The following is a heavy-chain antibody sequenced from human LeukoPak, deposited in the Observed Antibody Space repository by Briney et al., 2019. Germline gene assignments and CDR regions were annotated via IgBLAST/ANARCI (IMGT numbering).Heavy chain of an antibody. V-gene: IGHV1-2*02. CDR1: GYTFTGYY. Sequence: ASVKASCKASGYTFTGYYMHWVRQAPGQGLEWMGWINPNSGGTNYAQKFQGRVTMTRDTSISTAYMELSRLRSDDTAVYYCARVQIGIYEVDPWGQGTLVTVSS. CDR3: ARVQIGIYEVDP. J-gene: IGHJ5*02. CDR2: INPNSGGT. D-gene: IGHD2/OR15-2a*01.